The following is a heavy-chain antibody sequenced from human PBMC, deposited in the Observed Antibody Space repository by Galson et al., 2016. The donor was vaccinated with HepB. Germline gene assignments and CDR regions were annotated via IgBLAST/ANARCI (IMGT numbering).Heavy chain of an antibody. D-gene: IGHD6-19*01. Sequence: SLRLSCAVSGFTFDSYDMSWVRQAPGKGPEWVSAISAGGGRTNYVDSVKGRFTISRDNSKSTLYLQMNSLRVDDTALYYCAKDRASRLSSRGWLTNDALDSWGQGTMVTVSS. CDR1: GFTFDSYD. CDR3: AKDRASRLSSRGWLTNDALDS. J-gene: IGHJ3*02. V-gene: IGHV3-23*01. CDR2: ISAGGGRT.